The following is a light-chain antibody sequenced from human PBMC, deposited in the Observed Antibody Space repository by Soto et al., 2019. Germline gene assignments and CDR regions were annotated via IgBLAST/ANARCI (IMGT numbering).Light chain of an antibody. V-gene: IGKV3-15*01. CDR3: QQYNNWPLT. CDR1: QNVNSN. CDR2: GAS. Sequence: EIVMTQSPATLSVSPGERATLSCRASQNVNSNLAWYQQKPAQAPRLLIYGASTRATGIPARFSGSGSGTEFPLTISNLQSEDFAVYYCQQYNNWPLTFGGGTKVEIK. J-gene: IGKJ4*01.